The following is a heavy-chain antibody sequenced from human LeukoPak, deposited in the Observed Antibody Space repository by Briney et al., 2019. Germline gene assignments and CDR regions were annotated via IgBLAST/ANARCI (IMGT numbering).Heavy chain of an antibody. CDR2: INPNSGGT. J-gene: IGHJ4*02. V-gene: IGHV1-2*02. CDR1: AYTFTDYC. D-gene: IGHD2-2*01. CDR3: ARTKPPCTSCLLLDY. Sequence: VASVKVSCKASAYTFTDYCIHWLRQAPGQGLEWMGWINPNSGGTNYAPKFQGLVTLSTDTSITTAYMELNRLVSDDTAVYYCARTKPPCTSCLLLDYWGQGTLVTVSS.